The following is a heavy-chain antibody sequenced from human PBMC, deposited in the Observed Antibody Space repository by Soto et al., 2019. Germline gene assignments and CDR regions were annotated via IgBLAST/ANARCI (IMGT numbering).Heavy chain of an antibody. CDR3: ARSPGGYTSGWYKWYLDG. CDR2: IDPADSVT. V-gene: IGHV5-51*01. J-gene: IGHJ4*02. D-gene: IGHD6-19*01. Sequence: EVQLVLSGAEVKKPGEPLKISCKGSGYSFTSYWIGWVRQMPGKGLEWMGIIDPADSVTRYSPSCQGQITISGDKSISPAYLQWNSLQASDTAMYYCARSPGGYTSGWYKWYLDGWGQGTLVTVSS. CDR1: GYSFTSYW.